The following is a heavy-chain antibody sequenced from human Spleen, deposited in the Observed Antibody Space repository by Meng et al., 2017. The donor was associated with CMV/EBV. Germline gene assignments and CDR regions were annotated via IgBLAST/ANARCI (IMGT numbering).Heavy chain of an antibody. CDR3: ARIERRRILKYCGSDCSTTDY. V-gene: IGHV4-4*02. Sequence: SDLWTWVSRVQGKELEWIGEVYHGGSTNYKPTLKSRVTISVDKFKNQFSLKLGSVTAADTAVYYCARIERRRILKYCGSDCSTTDYWGQGTLVTVSS. D-gene: IGHD2-21*02. CDR2: VYHGGST. CDR1: SDL. J-gene: IGHJ4*02.